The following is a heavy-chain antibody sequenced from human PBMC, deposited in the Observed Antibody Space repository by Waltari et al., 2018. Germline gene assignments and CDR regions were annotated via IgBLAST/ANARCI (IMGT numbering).Heavy chain of an antibody. Sequence: QVQLQQWGAGLLKPSETLSLTCAVYGGSFSGYYWSWIRQPPGQGLEWIGEINHSGSTNYNRSLKGRVTISVDTSKNQFSLKLSSVTAADTAVYYGALQGRMGDYWGQGTLVTVSS. CDR2: INHSGST. V-gene: IGHV4-34*01. CDR3: ALQGRMGDY. D-gene: IGHD2-15*01. CDR1: GGSFSGYY. J-gene: IGHJ4*02.